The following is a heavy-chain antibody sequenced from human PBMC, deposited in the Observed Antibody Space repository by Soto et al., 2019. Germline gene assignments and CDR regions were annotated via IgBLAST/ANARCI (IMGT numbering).Heavy chain of an antibody. CDR3: ARDSVGFRLGWIYYGMDV. Sequence: SGGSLRLSCAASGFSFSSYEMNWVRQAPGKGLEWVSYISTSGSTIYYADSVKGRFTIPRDNAKNSLYLQMNSLRAEDTAVYYCARDSVGFRLGWIYYGMDVWGQGTTVTVS. D-gene: IGHD1-26*01. CDR1: GFSFSSYE. V-gene: IGHV3-48*03. J-gene: IGHJ6*02. CDR2: ISTSGSTI.